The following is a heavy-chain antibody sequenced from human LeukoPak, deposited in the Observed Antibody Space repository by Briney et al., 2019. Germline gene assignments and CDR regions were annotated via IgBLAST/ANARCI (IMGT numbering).Heavy chain of an antibody. Sequence: SETLSLTCTVSGGSISSSSYYWGWIRQPPGKGLEWIGSIYYSVSTYYNPSLKSRVTISVDTSKNQFSLKLSSVTAADTAVYYCARLDWNYSFDYWGQGTLVTVSS. D-gene: IGHD1-7*01. CDR3: ARLDWNYSFDY. CDR2: IYYSVST. J-gene: IGHJ4*02. CDR1: GGSISSSSYY. V-gene: IGHV4-39*01.